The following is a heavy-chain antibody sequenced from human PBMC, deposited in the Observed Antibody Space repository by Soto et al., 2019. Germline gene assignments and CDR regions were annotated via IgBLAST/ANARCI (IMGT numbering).Heavy chain of an antibody. D-gene: IGHD6-25*01. Sequence: QVQLVQSGAEVKKPGSSVKVSCKASGGTFSSYTISWVRQAPGQGLEWMGRIIPILGIANYAQKFQGRVTITADKSTSTAYMELSSLRYEDTAVYYCARGGYNYVDYWGQGTLVTVSS. CDR2: IIPILGIA. V-gene: IGHV1-69*02. CDR1: GGTFSSYT. J-gene: IGHJ4*02. CDR3: ARGGYNYVDY.